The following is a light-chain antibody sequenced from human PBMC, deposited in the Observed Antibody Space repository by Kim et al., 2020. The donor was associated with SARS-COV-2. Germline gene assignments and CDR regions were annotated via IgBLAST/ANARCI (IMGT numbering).Light chain of an antibody. CDR2: RET. CDR3: QVWDSSTWV. J-gene: IGLJ3*02. Sequence: SGALGETARITCGGNNIVTNNVPWYQQKPGQAPVLVMYRETNRPSGIPERFSGSNSGKTATLTICRAQAEDEADYYCQVWDSSTWVFGGGTQLT. CDR1: NIVTNN. V-gene: IGLV3-9*01.